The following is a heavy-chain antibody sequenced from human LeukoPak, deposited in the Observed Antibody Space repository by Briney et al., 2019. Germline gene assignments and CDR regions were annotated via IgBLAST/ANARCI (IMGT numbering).Heavy chain of an antibody. CDR1: GFTFSSYG. CDR3: AKDVDIVVVPTLDP. CDR2: ISYDGSNK. J-gene: IGHJ5*02. Sequence: PGGSLRLSCAASGFTFSSYGMHWVRQAPGKGLEWVAVISYDGSNKYYADSVKGRFTISRDNSKNTLYLQMNSLRAEDTAVYYCAKDVDIVVVPTLDPWGQGTLVTVSS. D-gene: IGHD2-2*01. V-gene: IGHV3-30*18.